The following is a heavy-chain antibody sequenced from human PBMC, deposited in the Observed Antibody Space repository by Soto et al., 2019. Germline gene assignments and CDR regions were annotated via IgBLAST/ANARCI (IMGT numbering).Heavy chain of an antibody. Sequence: PGGSLRLSCRASGFTFDDYAMSWVRQAPGKGLEWVGFIRSKAYGGTTEYAASVRGRFTISRADSKNFAYLQMNSLKTEDTAVYFCARDGDYFVSGTYGYLDYWGLGTLVTVSS. D-gene: IGHD3-10*01. J-gene: IGHJ4*02. CDR1: GFTFDDYA. CDR2: IRSKAYGGTT. CDR3: ARDGDYFVSGTYGYLDY. V-gene: IGHV3-49*04.